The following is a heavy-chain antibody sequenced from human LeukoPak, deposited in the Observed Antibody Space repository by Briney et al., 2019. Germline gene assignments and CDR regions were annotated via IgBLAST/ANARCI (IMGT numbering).Heavy chain of an antibody. D-gene: IGHD2-2*01. CDR2: ISSSSSNI. Sequence: PGGSLRLSCAASGFIFSNYNMNWVRQAPGKGLEWSSSISSSSSNIYYADSVKGRFTISRDNSKNTLYLQMNSLRAEDTAVYYCAKWVVVVPAARLFDYWGQGTPVTVSS. J-gene: IGHJ4*02. V-gene: IGHV3-21*04. CDR3: AKWVVVVPAARLFDY. CDR1: GFIFSNYN.